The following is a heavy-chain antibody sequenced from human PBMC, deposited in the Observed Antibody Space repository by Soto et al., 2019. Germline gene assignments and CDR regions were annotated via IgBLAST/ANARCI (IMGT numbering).Heavy chain of an antibody. CDR2: ISGSGGST. CDR1: GFTFSSYA. Sequence: EVQLLESGGGLVQPGGSLRLSCAASGFTFSSYAMSWVRQAPGKGLEWVSGISGSGGSTYYADSVKGRFTISRDNSKNTLYLQMNSLRAEDTAIYYCATWEWEPDTFDIWGQGTMVTVSS. J-gene: IGHJ3*02. V-gene: IGHV3-23*01. D-gene: IGHD1-26*01. CDR3: ATWEWEPDTFDI.